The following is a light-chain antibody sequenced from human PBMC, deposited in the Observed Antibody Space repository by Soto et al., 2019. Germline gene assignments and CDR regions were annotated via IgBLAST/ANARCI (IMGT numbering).Light chain of an antibody. CDR2: GAS. Sequence: EIVLTQSPGTLALSPGERATLSCRASQSVSSNLAWYKQTPGQAPRLLIYGASTRATGIPARFGGSGSGTDFTLTINRLEPEDFAVYYCQQRNVWPPITFGQGTRLEI. CDR1: QSVSSN. V-gene: IGKV3-11*01. CDR3: QQRNVWPPIT. J-gene: IGKJ5*01.